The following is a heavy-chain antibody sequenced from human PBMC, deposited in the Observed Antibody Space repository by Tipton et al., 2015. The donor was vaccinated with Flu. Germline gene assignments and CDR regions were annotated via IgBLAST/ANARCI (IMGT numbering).Heavy chain of an antibody. J-gene: IGHJ4*02. CDR3: ARQSYDFWSGPGGDY. CDR2: IHRSGNT. Sequence: TLSLTCSVSGDSIGSRYYWGWIRQPPGKGLEWIGNIHRSGNTYQNPSLKSRVTISVDTSKNQFSLKLSFVTAADTAVYYCARQSYDFWSGPGGDYWGQGTLVTVSS. CDR1: GDSIGSRYY. V-gene: IGHV4-38-2*01. D-gene: IGHD3-3*01.